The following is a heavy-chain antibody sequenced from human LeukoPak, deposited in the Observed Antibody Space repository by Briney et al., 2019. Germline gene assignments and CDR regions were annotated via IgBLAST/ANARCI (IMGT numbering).Heavy chain of an antibody. Sequence: GGSLRLSCAASGFTFSSYSMNWVRQTPGKGLEWVSSISSSSSYIFYADSVKGRFTISRDNSKNTLYLQMNSLRAEDTAIYYCAKNGDRGAYCTGGTCYPYFYYYMDVWGKGTTVTI. CDR2: ISSSSSYI. CDR1: GFTFSSYS. V-gene: IGHV3-21*04. J-gene: IGHJ6*03. CDR3: AKNGDRGAYCTGGTCYPYFYYYMDV. D-gene: IGHD2-15*01.